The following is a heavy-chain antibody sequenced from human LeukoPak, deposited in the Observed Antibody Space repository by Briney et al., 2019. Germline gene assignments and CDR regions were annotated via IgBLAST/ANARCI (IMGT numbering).Heavy chain of an antibody. CDR2: INHSGST. CDR1: GGSFSGYY. CDR3: ARTYSYCSSTSCYVRELDY. J-gene: IGHJ4*02. V-gene: IGHV4-34*01. Sequence: SETLSLTCAVYGGSFSGYYWSWIRQPPGKGLEWIGEINHSGSTNYNPSLKSRVTISVDTSKNQFSLKLSSVTAADTAVYYCARTYSYCSSTSCYVRELDYWGQVTLVTVSS. D-gene: IGHD2-2*01.